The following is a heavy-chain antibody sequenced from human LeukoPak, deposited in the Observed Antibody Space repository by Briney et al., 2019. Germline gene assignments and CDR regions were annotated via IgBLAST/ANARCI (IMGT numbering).Heavy chain of an antibody. Sequence: SESLSLTCTVSGGSISSHYWSWIRQPPGKGLEWIGYIYYSGSTNYNPSLKSRVTISVDTSKNQFSLKLSSVTAADTAVYYCARVLDRRGYGYGYQYYFDYWGQGTLVTVSS. J-gene: IGHJ4*02. CDR2: IYYSGST. V-gene: IGHV4-59*11. D-gene: IGHD5-18*01. CDR3: ARVLDRRGYGYGYQYYFDY. CDR1: GGSISSHY.